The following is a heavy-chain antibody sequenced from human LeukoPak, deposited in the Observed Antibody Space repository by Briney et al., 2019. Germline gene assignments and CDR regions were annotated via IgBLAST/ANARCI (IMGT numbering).Heavy chain of an antibody. J-gene: IGHJ4*02. D-gene: IGHD6-19*01. CDR3: AKYSSGWLIDS. CDR1: GGSISNYY. Sequence: SETLSLTCTVSGGSISNYYWSWIRQPPGKGLEWIGYIYYSGSTNYNPSLKSRVTISVDTSKNQFSLKLSSVTAADTAVYYCAKYSSGWLIDSWGQGTLVTVSS. CDR2: IYYSGST. V-gene: IGHV4-59*01.